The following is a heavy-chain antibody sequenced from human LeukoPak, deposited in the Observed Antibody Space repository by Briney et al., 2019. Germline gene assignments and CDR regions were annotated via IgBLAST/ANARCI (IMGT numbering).Heavy chain of an antibody. J-gene: IGHJ4*02. CDR3: AKASAGSSWYLGDDY. V-gene: IGHV3-23*01. Sequence: GGSLRLSCAASGFTFRTYAMSWVRQAPGKGLEWVSGISGSGRTTYYADSVKGRFSISRDNSKNTLYLQMTSLRVEDTAVYYCAKASAGSSWYLGDDYWGQGTLVTVSS. CDR1: GFTFRTYA. CDR2: ISGSGRTT. D-gene: IGHD6-13*01.